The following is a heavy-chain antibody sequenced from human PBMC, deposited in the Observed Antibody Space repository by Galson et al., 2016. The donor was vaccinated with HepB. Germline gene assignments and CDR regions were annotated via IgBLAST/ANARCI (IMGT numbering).Heavy chain of an antibody. J-gene: IGHJ5*02. CDR2: MYHSGNT. CDR3: ARVIYSNSWRNPGRRFDP. Sequence: ETLSLTCSVSGYSISSGHYWGWIRQPPGKGLEWIGSMYHSGNTYYNPSLKSRVTISADTSKNQFSLRLSSVTAADTAVYYCARVIYSNSWRNPGRRFDPWGQGTLVTVSS. V-gene: IGHV4-38-2*02. D-gene: IGHD2/OR15-2a*01. CDR1: GYSISSGHY.